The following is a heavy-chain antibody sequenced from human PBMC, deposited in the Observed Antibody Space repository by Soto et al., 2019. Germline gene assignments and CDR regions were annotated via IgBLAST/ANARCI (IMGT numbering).Heavy chain of an antibody. J-gene: IGHJ4*02. CDR3: ARDEGLGYSSSWYDY. CDR2: ISNSGNT. Sequence: QVQLQESGPGLVKPSETLSLTCSVSGGSISSYYWSWIRQPPGKGLEWIGYISNSGNTNYNPSLRSRATISSDPSNNQFSLRLNSVTAADTAVYYCARDEGLGYSSSWYDYWGKGTLVTVSS. D-gene: IGHD6-13*01. CDR1: GGSISSYY. V-gene: IGHV4-59*01.